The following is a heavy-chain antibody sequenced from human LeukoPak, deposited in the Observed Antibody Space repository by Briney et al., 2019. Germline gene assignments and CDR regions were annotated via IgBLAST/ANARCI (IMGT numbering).Heavy chain of an antibody. D-gene: IGHD3-16*01. Sequence: SETLSLTCNVFGDSISTYFWTWIRQPAGKGLEWIGRVYIDGTINYNPSLKSRISMSVDTSKNQISLEMTSVTAADTPVYYCARYGGSYAIWGQGTLVTVSS. CDR1: GDSISTYF. CDR2: VYIDGTI. J-gene: IGHJ4*02. V-gene: IGHV4-4*07. CDR3: ARYGGSYAI.